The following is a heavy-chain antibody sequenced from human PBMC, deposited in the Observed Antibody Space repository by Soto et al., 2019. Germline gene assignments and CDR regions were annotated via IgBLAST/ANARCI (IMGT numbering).Heavy chain of an antibody. D-gene: IGHD2-15*01. V-gene: IGHV2-5*02. Sequence: QITLRESGPTLVKPTQTLTLTCTFSAFSLSTSEVGVAWIRQPPGKALEWLALIYWDDDKRYSPSLKSRLTITKYTSKNQVVLTMTNMDPVDTATYYCAHKGGRGAGMDVWGQGTTVTVSS. CDR1: AFSLSTSEVG. J-gene: IGHJ6*02. CDR2: IYWDDDK. CDR3: AHKGGRGAGMDV.